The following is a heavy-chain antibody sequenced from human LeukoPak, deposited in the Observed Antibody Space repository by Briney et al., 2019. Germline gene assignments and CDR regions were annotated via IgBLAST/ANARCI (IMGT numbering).Heavy chain of an antibody. V-gene: IGHV1-46*01. CDR1: GYSFTSYY. CDR3: ARAKVDYSNYVLLRGTVNWFDP. J-gene: IGHJ5*02. CDR2: INPSGSSA. D-gene: IGHD4-11*01. Sequence: ASVKVSCKASGYSFTSYYMHWVRQAPGQGLEWMGFINPSGSSAAYAQKFQGRLTMTRDMFTSTDYMELTSLTSADTAVYYCARAKVDYSNYVLLRGTVNWFDPWGQGTLDTVSS.